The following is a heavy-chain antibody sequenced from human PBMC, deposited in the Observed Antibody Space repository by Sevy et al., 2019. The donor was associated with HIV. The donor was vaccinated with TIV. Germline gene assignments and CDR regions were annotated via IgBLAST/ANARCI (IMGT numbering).Heavy chain of an antibody. Sequence: GGSLRLSCATSGCTFITYNMNWVRQAPGKGLEWVSSISSGSGFIFYADSVKGRFTISRYNAKNSLDLQMNSLRAEDAAVYYCAREKTILEGRYGMDVWGQGTTVTVSS. CDR3: AREKTILEGRYGMDV. CDR2: ISSGSGFI. D-gene: IGHD3-3*01. V-gene: IGHV3-21*01. CDR1: GCTFITYN. J-gene: IGHJ6*02.